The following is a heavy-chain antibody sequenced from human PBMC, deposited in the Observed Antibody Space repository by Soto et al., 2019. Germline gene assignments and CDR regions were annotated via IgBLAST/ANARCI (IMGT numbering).Heavy chain of an antibody. J-gene: IGHJ4*02. Sequence: QVQLVQSGAEVKKPGASVKLSCKASGYTFTSYYIHWVRQAPGQGLEWIGIINPNGGSTNYAHNFKGRLTVTRDTXTXXXXXXXXXXXXXXXXXXYCARGLGLGDYWGQGTLVTVSS. D-gene: IGHD3-9*01. CDR3: ARGLGLGDY. V-gene: IGHV1-46*01. CDR1: GYTFTSYY. CDR2: INPNGGST.